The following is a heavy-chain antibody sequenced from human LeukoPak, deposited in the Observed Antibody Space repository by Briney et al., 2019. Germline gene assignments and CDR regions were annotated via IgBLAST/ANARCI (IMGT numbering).Heavy chain of an antibody. CDR2: ISAYNGNT. CDR1: GYTFTGYY. Sequence: ASVKVSCKASGYTFTGYYMHWVRQAPGQGLVWMGWISAYNGNTNYAQKLQGRVTITADKSTSTAYMELSSLRSEDTAVYYCARAGYSSSWPNNDYWGQGTLVTVSS. CDR3: ARAGYSSSWPNNDY. D-gene: IGHD6-13*01. J-gene: IGHJ4*02. V-gene: IGHV1-18*04.